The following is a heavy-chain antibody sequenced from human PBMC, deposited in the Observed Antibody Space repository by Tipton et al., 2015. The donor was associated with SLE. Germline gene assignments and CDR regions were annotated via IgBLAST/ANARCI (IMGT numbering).Heavy chain of an antibody. J-gene: IGHJ1*01. CDR3: ASGQTEQQLVLEYFQH. D-gene: IGHD6-13*01. CDR1: GGSISSYY. Sequence: TLSLTCTVSGGSISSYYWSWIRQPPGKGLEWIGYIYYSGSTNYNPSLKSRVTISVDTSKNQFSLKLSSVTAADTAVYYCASGQTEQQLVLEYFQHWGQGTLVTGSS. V-gene: IGHV4-59*12. CDR2: IYYSGST.